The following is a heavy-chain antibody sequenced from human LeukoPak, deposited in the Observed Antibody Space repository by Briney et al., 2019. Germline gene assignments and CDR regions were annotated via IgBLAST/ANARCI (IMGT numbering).Heavy chain of an antibody. CDR1: GGSISSSSYY. CDR2: IYYSGST. J-gene: IGHJ4*02. Sequence: MTSETLSLTCTVSGGSISSSSYYWGWIRQPPGKGLEWIGSIYYSGSTYYNPSLKSRVTISVDTSKNQFSLKLSSVTAADTAVYYCARVDDYGDYEGLDYWGQGTLVTVSS. CDR3: ARVDDYGDYEGLDY. V-gene: IGHV4-39*07. D-gene: IGHD4-17*01.